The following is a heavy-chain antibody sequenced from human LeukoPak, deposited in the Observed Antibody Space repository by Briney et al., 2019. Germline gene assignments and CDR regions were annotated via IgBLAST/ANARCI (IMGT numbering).Heavy chain of an antibody. D-gene: IGHD6-13*01. CDR1: GGSITNYY. J-gene: IGHJ5*02. Sequence: SETLSLTCTVSGGSITNYYWGWIRQPPGKGLEWIGSIYYSGSTYYNPSLKSRVTISVDTSKNQFSLKLSSVTAADTAVYYCARLTRIAAAGKGFDPWGQGTLVTVSS. V-gene: IGHV4-39*07. CDR3: ARLTRIAAAGKGFDP. CDR2: IYYSGST.